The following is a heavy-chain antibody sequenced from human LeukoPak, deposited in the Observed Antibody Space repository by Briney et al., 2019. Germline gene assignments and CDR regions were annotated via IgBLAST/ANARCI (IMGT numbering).Heavy chain of an antibody. CDR1: GFTFSSYA. D-gene: IGHD3-16*01. V-gene: IGHV3-23*01. CDR2: ISGSGGST. J-gene: IGHJ6*03. CDR3: AKGGDPYYYNYYMDV. Sequence: GGSLRLSCASSGFTFSSYAMSWVRQAPGKGLEWVSAISGSGGSTYYADSVKGRFTISRDNSKNTLYLQMNSLRAEDTAVYYCAKGGDPYYYNYYMDVWGKGTTVTVSS.